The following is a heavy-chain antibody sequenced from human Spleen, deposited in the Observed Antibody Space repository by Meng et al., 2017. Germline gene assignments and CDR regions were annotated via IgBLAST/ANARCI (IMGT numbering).Heavy chain of an antibody. Sequence: QVQLQGSGPGRVKPSGTLSLHAAVYGGSFSGYYWGWIRQPPGKGLEGIGEINQSGSTNYNPSLKSRVTISVDTSKNQFSLKLSSVTAADTAVYYCASGRGSYRFFDYWGQGTLVTVSS. J-gene: IGHJ4*02. V-gene: IGHV4-34*10. CDR1: GGSFSGYY. CDR2: INQSGST. D-gene: IGHD1-26*01. CDR3: ASGRGSYRFFDY.